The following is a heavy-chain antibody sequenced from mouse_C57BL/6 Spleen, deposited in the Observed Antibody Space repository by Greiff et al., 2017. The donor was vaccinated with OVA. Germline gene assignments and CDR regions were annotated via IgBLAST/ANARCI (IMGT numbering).Heavy chain of an antibody. D-gene: IGHD2-5*01. CDR2: ISSGSSTI. V-gene: IGHV5-17*01. Sequence: EVKVEESGGGLVKPGGSLKLSCAASGFTFSDYGMHWVRQAPEKGLEWVAYISSGSSTIYYADTVKGRFTISRDNAKNTLFLQMTSLRSEDTAMYYCATGYSNYGGYFDYWGQGTTLTVSS. J-gene: IGHJ2*01. CDR3: ATGYSNYGGYFDY. CDR1: GFTFSDYG.